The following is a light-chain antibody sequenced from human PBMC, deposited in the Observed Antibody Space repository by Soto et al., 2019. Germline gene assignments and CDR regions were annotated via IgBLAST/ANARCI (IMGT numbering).Light chain of an antibody. J-gene: IGKJ3*01. Sequence: DIQMTQSPSSLSATVGDRVTITYRASQDISNYLAWHQQKPGKVPKLLIYAASTLQPGVPSRFSGSGSGTDFTLTISSLQPEDVATYYCQKYNGAPPETFGPGTKVAIK. V-gene: IGKV1-27*01. CDR3: QKYNGAPPET. CDR2: AAS. CDR1: QDISNY.